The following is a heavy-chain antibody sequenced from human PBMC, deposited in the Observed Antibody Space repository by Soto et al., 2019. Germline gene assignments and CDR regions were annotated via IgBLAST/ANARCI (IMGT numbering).Heavy chain of an antibody. Sequence: SVKVSCKASGFTSTSSAVQWVRQARGQRLEWIGWIVVGSGNTNYAQKFQERVTITRDMSTSTAYMELSSLRSEDTAVYYCAAGILNYYDSSGYYPYDAFDIWGQGTMVTVSS. CDR1: GFTSTSSA. CDR3: AAGILNYYDSSGYYPYDAFDI. CDR2: IVVGSGNT. D-gene: IGHD3-22*01. V-gene: IGHV1-58*01. J-gene: IGHJ3*02.